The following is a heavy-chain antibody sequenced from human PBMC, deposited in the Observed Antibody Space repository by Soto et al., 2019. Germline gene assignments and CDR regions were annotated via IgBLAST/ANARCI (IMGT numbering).Heavy chain of an antibody. CDR2: ISDDGTYN. Sequence: QVQLVESGGGVVQPGRSLRLSCAASGFSFSTYVMHWVRQAPGKGLEWVAVISDDGTYNHYADSVKGRVTISRDNSKSTLYLKMNSRRVEDTVLFYCAKNLGGGAWPYLDYFDYGGQGTLVTVSS. J-gene: IGHJ4*02. V-gene: IGHV3-30*18. CDR1: GFSFSTYV. CDR3: AKNLGGGAWPYLDYFDY. D-gene: IGHD3-16*01.